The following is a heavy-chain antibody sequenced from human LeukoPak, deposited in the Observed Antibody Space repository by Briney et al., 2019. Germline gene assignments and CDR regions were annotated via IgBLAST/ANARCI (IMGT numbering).Heavy chain of an antibody. CDR2: IKQDGSEK. Sequence: GGSLRLSCAASGFTFRSYWMIWVRQAPGKGLEWVANIKQDGSEKYYVDSVKGRFTISRDNAKNSLYLQMNSLRAEDTAVYYCARFIVVVATREYWGQGTLVTASS. J-gene: IGHJ4*02. CDR1: GFTFRSYW. V-gene: IGHV3-7*01. D-gene: IGHD2-15*01. CDR3: ARFIVVVATREY.